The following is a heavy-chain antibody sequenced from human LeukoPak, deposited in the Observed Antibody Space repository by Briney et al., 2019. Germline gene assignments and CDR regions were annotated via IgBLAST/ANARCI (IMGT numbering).Heavy chain of an antibody. Sequence: SETLSLTCAVYGGSFSGYYWSWIRQPPGKGLEWIGEINHSGSTNYSPSLKSRVTISVDTSKNQFSLKLSSVTAADTAVYYCASTVVVAATWIWFDPWGQGTLVTVSS. D-gene: IGHD2-15*01. J-gene: IGHJ5*02. CDR2: INHSGST. CDR1: GGSFSGYY. V-gene: IGHV4-34*01. CDR3: ASTVVVAATWIWFDP.